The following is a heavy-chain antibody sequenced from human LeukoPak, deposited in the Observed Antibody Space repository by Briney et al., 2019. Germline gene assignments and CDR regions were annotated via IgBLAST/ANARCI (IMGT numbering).Heavy chain of an antibody. CDR2: INPNSGGT. CDR1: GYTFTGYY. Sequence: ASVKVSCKASGYTFTGYYMNWVRQAPGQGLEWMGWINPNSGGTHYAQNFQDRVTMTRDTSINTAYMEVSRLRSDDTAVYYCARTLTTATWDYWGQGTLVTVSS. CDR3: ARTLTTATWDY. V-gene: IGHV1-2*02. D-gene: IGHD4-17*01. J-gene: IGHJ4*02.